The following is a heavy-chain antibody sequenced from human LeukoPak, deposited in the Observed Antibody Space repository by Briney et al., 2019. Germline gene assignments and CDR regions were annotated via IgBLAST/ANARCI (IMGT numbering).Heavy chain of an antibody. CDR1: GGSFSGYY. CDR2: INHSGST. J-gene: IGHJ6*02. CDR3: ARGLCSSTSCFKWAYYHYGMDV. V-gene: IGHV4-34*01. D-gene: IGHD2-2*01. Sequence: SETLSLTCAVYGGSFSGYYWSWIRQPPGKGLEWIGEINHSGSTNYNPSLKSRVTISVDTSKNQFSLKLSSVTAADTAVYYCARGLCSSTSCFKWAYYHYGMDVWGQGTTVTVSS.